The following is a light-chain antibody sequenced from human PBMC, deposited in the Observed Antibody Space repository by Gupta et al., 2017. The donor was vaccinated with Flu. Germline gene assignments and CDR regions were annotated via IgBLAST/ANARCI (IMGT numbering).Light chain of an antibody. J-gene: IGLJ2*01. CDR1: SGSIGSNY. Sequence: FMLTQPHSVSQSPGKPVIISCIRSSGSIGSNYVQWYQQRPGSAPNIVIYENSKRPSGVPDRFSGSIDSSSTSATLTIAGRKTEDEADYDCQSYDGNDRVFGGGTKLTVL. V-gene: IGLV6-57*03. CDR2: ENS. CDR3: QSYDGNDRV.